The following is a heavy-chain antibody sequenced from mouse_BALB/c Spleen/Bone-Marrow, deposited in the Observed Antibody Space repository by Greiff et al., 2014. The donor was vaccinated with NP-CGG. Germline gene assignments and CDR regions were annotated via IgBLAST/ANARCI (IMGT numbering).Heavy chain of an antibody. V-gene: IGHV5-17*02. CDR3: ARKGAMITHYYAMDY. J-gene: IGHJ4*01. D-gene: IGHD2-4*01. CDR2: ISNGSSTI. CDR1: GFTFSSFG. Sequence: EVQGVESGGGLVQPGGSRKLSCAASGFTFSSFGMHWVRQAPEKGLEWVAYISNGSSTIYYADTVKGRYTISRDNPKNTLFLQMTSLRSEDTAMYYCARKGAMITHYYAMDYWGQRTSVTVSS.